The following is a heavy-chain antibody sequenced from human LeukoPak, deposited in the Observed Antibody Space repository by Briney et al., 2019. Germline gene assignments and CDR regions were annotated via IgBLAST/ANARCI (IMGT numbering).Heavy chain of an antibody. J-gene: IGHJ6*02. CDR3: ARAPLYSGGSGWSIYYFYAMDV. CDR2: IDNSGST. Sequence: PSQTLSLTCTVSGGSSSSSYWSWVRQPPGKGLEWIGYIDNSGSTNYNPSLKSRVTISLDTPKSQFSPKLSPVTAADTAVYYCARAPLYSGGSGWSIYYFYAMDVWGQGTTVTVSS. D-gene: IGHD6-19*01. V-gene: IGHV4-59*01. CDR1: GGSSSSSY.